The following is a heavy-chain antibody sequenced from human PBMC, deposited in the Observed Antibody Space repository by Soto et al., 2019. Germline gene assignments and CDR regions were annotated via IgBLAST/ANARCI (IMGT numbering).Heavy chain of an antibody. CDR1: GFTFHTYT. CDR3: AREEVSRPNTYHGLDV. Sequence: EVQMAESGGGLVKPGGSLRLSCAASGFTFHTYTMNWFLQAPGKGLEWVSSISSRSSYIYYADSVKGRFTISRDDARNSLYLQMSGLRVEDTAVYYCAREEVSRPNTYHGLDVWGQGTTVTVSS. CDR2: ISSRSSYI. J-gene: IGHJ6*02. V-gene: IGHV3-21*01.